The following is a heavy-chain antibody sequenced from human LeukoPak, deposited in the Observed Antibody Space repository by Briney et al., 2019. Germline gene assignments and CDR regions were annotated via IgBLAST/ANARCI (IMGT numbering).Heavy chain of an antibody. D-gene: IGHD3-22*01. CDR3: ARSRGDSSGYSFDY. CDR2: MYSGGST. J-gene: IGHJ4*02. Sequence: GGSLSLSCAASGFTVSSNYMRWVRQAPGKGLEWVSVMYSGGSTYYADSVKGRFTISRDNSKNTLYLQMNSLRAEDTAVYYCARSRGDSSGYSFDYWGQGTLVTVSS. V-gene: IGHV3-53*01. CDR1: GFTVSSNY.